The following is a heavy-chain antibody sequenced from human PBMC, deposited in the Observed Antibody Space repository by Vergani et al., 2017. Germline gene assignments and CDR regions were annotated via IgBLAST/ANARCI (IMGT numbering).Heavy chain of an antibody. Sequence: QVQLVQSGAEVKKPGASVKVSCKASGYTFTGYYMHWVRQAPGQGLEWMGWINPNSGGTNYAQKFQGRVTMTRDTSISTDYMELSRLRSDDTAVYYCARNPLGYCSGGSCYRTYYYYGMDVWGQGP. CDR2: INPNSGGT. D-gene: IGHD2-15*01. CDR3: ARNPLGYCSGGSCYRTYYYYGMDV. V-gene: IGHV1-2*02. CDR1: GYTFTGYY. J-gene: IGHJ6*02.